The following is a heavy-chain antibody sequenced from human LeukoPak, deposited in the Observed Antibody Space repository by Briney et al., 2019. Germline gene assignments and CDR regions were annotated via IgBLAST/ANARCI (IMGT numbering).Heavy chain of an antibody. D-gene: IGHD6-19*01. Sequence: GESLKISCAASGFTFSSYGMHWVRQAPGKGLEWVAVISYDGGNKYYADSVKGRFTISRDNSKNTLYLQMNSLRAEDTAVFYCAKAPISGGWYYYVDSWGQGTLVTVSS. J-gene: IGHJ4*02. CDR1: GFTFSSYG. CDR2: ISYDGGNK. CDR3: AKAPISGGWYYYVDS. V-gene: IGHV3-30*18.